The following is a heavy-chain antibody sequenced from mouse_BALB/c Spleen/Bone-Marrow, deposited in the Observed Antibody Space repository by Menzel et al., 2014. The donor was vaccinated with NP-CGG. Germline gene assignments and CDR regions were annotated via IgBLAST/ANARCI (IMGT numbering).Heavy chain of an antibody. CDR3: ARGGISIDY. Sequence: QVHVKQSGAELVRPGSSVKISCKASGYAFSIYWMNWVKQRPGQGLEWIGQIYPGDDDTDYNGKFKGKATLTADRSSSTGYMQLNSVTSEDSAVYFCARGGISIDYWGQGTPLTVSS. CDR2: IYPGDDDT. J-gene: IGHJ2*01. V-gene: IGHV1-80*01. CDR1: GYAFSIYW.